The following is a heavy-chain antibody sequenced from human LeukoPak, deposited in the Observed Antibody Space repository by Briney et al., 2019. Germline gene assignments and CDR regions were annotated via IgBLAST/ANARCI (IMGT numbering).Heavy chain of an antibody. CDR3: ARDKTIGRQWLVRGYFDY. CDR2: IWYDGSNK. V-gene: IGHV3-33*08. J-gene: IGHJ4*02. D-gene: IGHD6-19*01. CDR1: GFRFDEYW. Sequence: GGSLRLSCAASGFRFDEYWMSWVRQAPGKGLEWVAVIWYDGSNKYYADSVKGRFTISRDNSKNTLYLQMNSLRAEDTAVYYCARDKTIGRQWLVRGYFDYWGQGTLVTVSS.